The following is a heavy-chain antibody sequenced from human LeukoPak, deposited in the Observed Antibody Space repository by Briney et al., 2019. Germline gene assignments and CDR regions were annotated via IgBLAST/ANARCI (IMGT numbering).Heavy chain of an antibody. CDR3: ASSSGSYSAEYFQH. CDR1: GGSISSGGYS. V-gene: IGHV4-30-2*01. Sequence: SETLSLTCAVSGGSISSGGYSWSWIRQPPGTGLKWIGYIYHSGSTYYNPSLKSRVTISVDRSKNQFSLKLSSVTAADTAVYYCASSSGSYSAEYFQHWGQGTLVTVSS. CDR2: IYHSGST. J-gene: IGHJ1*01. D-gene: IGHD1-26*01.